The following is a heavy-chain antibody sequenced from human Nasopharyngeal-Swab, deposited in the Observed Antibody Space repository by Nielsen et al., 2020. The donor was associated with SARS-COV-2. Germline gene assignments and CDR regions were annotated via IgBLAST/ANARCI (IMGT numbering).Heavy chain of an antibody. J-gene: IGHJ5*02. Sequence: SETLSLTCTVSGGSISSYYWSWIRQPPGKGLEWIGYIYYSGSTNYNPSLKSRVTISVDTPKNQFSLKLSSVTAADTAVYYCARGIFGVPLEVYNWFDPWGQGTLVTVSS. CDR2: IYYSGST. CDR1: GGSISSYY. CDR3: ARGIFGVPLEVYNWFDP. V-gene: IGHV4-59*13. D-gene: IGHD3-3*01.